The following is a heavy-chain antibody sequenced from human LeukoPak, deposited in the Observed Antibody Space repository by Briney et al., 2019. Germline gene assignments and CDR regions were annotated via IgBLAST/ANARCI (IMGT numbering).Heavy chain of an antibody. CDR3: ARTAQEQILTGYYPPYYYYYYYMDV. Sequence: ASVKVSCTASGGTFSSYAISWVRQAPGQGLEWMGGIIPIFGTANYAQKFQGRVTITTDESTSTAYMELSSLRSEDTAVYYCARTAQEQILTGYYPPYYYYYYYMDVWGKGTTVTVSS. D-gene: IGHD3-9*01. CDR1: GGTFSSYA. V-gene: IGHV1-69*05. CDR2: IIPIFGTA. J-gene: IGHJ6*03.